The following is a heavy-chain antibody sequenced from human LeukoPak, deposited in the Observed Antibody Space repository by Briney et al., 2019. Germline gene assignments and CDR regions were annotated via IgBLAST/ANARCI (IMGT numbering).Heavy chain of an antibody. D-gene: IGHD5-12*01. CDR2: IKSKTDGGTT. J-gene: IGHJ4*02. CDR1: GFTFSNTW. V-gene: IGHV3-15*01. CDR3: TTDLGQYSDYEPGY. Sequence: GGSLRLSCAASGFTFSNTWMTWVRQPPGKGLDWVGRIKSKTDGGTTDYAAPVKGRFTISRDDSRNTLYLDMNSLKIEDTAVYYCTTDLGQYSDYEPGYWGQGTLVTVSS.